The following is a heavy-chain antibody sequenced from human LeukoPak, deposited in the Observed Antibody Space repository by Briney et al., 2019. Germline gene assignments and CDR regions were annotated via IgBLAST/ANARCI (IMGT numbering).Heavy chain of an antibody. CDR1: GFIFSSYA. Sequence: PGGSLRLSCAASGFIFSSYAMSWVRQAPGKGLEWVSTISGSGGSTYYADSVKGRFTISRDNSKNTVYLQMNSLRAEDTAVYYCAKDRSCINDVWVGDFDYWGQESSVTVSS. V-gene: IGHV3-23*01. CDR3: AKDRSCINDVWVGDFDY. CDR2: ISGSGGST. D-gene: IGHD2-8*01. J-gene: IGHJ4*01.